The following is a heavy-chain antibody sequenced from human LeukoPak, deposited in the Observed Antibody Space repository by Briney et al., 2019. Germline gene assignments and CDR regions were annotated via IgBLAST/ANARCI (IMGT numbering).Heavy chain of an antibody. V-gene: IGHV3-30*03. Sequence: PGRSLRLSCAASGFTFSSYGMHWVRQAPGKGLEWVAVILYDGSNKYYADSVKGRFTISRDNSKNTLYLQVNSLRAEDTAVYYCARHDPRGEAARLGYFDYWGQGTLVTVSS. CDR2: ILYDGSNK. CDR1: GFTFSSYG. D-gene: IGHD6-6*01. CDR3: ARHDPRGEAARLGYFDY. J-gene: IGHJ4*02.